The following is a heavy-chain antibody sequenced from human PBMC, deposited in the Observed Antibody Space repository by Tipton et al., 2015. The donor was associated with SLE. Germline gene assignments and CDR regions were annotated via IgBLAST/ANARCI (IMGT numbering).Heavy chain of an antibody. CDR1: GYSISSGYY. Sequence: PGLVKPSETLSLTCAVSGYSISSGYYWGWIRQPPGKGLEWIGSIYHSGSTYYNPSLKSRVTISVDTSKNQFSLKLSSVTAADTAVYYCAREVQGSCAFDIWGQGTMVTVSS. CDR2: IYHSGST. J-gene: IGHJ3*02. V-gene: IGHV4-38-2*02. D-gene: IGHD2-15*01. CDR3: AREVQGSCAFDI.